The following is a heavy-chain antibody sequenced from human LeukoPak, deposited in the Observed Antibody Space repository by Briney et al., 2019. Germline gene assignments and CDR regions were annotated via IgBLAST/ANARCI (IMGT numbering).Heavy chain of an antibody. J-gene: IGHJ4*02. D-gene: IGHD3-10*01. CDR3: ARTTGFGESLDY. Sequence: GASLKVSCKAFGYTFTSNYMHWVRQAPGQGPEWMGVIGPSGGSTTYAQKFQGRVTLTRDMSTSTVYMELSSLRSEGTAVYYCARTTGFGESLDYWGQGTLVTVSS. CDR1: GYTFTSNY. V-gene: IGHV1-46*01. CDR2: IGPSGGST.